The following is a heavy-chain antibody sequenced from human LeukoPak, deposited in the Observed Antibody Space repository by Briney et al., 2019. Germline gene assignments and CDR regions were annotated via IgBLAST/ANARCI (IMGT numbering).Heavy chain of an antibody. CDR2: IYYSGST. J-gene: IGHJ4*02. CDR3: ARDGGGYDWFADY. Sequence: SETLSLTCTVSGGSISSSSYYWGWIRQPPGKGLEWIGSIYYSGSTYYNPSLKSRVAISVDTSKNQFSLKLSSVTAADTAVYYCARDGGGYDWFADYWGQGTLVTVSS. D-gene: IGHD5-12*01. V-gene: IGHV4-39*07. CDR1: GGSISSSSYY.